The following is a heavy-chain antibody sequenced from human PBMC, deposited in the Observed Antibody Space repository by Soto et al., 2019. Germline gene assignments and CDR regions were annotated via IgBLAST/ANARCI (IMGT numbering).Heavy chain of an antibody. V-gene: IGHV3-48*02. CDR1: GFTFSSYS. CDR3: ARDYYDILTAPGALILDGMDV. J-gene: IGHJ6*02. Sequence: GGSLRLSCAASGFTFSSYSMNWVRQAPGKGLEWVSYISSSSSTIYYADSVKGRFTISRDNAKNSLYLQMNSLRDEDTAVYYCARDYYDILTAPGALILDGMDVWGQGTTVTVSS. D-gene: IGHD3-9*01. CDR2: ISSSSSTI.